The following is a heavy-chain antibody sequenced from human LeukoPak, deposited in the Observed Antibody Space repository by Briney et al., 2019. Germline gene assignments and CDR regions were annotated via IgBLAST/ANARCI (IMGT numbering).Heavy chain of an antibody. D-gene: IGHD3-3*01. Sequence: PGGSLRLSCAASGFTFSSYAMSWVRQAPGKGLEWVSAISGSGGGTYYADSVKGRFTISRDNSKNTLYLQMNSLRAEDTAVYYCAKVYFWSGYYHFDYWGQGTLVTVSS. CDR3: AKVYFWSGYYHFDY. CDR1: GFTFSSYA. CDR2: ISGSGGGT. V-gene: IGHV3-23*01. J-gene: IGHJ4*02.